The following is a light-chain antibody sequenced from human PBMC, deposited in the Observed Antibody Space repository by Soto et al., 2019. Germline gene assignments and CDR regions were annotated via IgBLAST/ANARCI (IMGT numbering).Light chain of an antibody. Sequence: EIVMTQSPATLSVSPGERATLSCRASQSVSSNLAWYQQKPGQAPRLLIYGASTRATGIPARFSGSRSGTEFTLTISSLQSEDFAVYYCQQYNNWPGFGQGTKVEIK. CDR1: QSVSSN. CDR3: QQYNNWPG. J-gene: IGKJ1*01. V-gene: IGKV3-15*01. CDR2: GAS.